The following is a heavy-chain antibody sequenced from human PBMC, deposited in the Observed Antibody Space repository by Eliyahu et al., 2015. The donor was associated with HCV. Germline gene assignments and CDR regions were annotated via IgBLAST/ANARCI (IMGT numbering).Heavy chain of an antibody. CDR2: IYHSGST. D-gene: IGHD3-16*01. V-gene: IGHV4-38-2*01. Sequence: QVQLQESGPGLVXPSEXLSLTXAVXXXSISSGXYWGWXRQPPGKGLEWIGSIYHSGSTYYNPSLKSRVTISVDTSKNQFSLKLSSVTAADTAVYYCARRPDMITFDGGWFDPWGQGTLVTVSS. J-gene: IGHJ5*02. CDR1: XXSISSGXY. CDR3: ARRPDMITFDGGWFDP.